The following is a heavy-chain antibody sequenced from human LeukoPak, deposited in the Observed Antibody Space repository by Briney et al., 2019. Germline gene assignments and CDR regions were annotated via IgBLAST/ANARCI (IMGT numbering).Heavy chain of an antibody. V-gene: IGHV4-34*01. CDR3: ARFNGAFKDRLYYDYLGMDV. CDR2: INHSGRT. D-gene: IGHD2-8*01. J-gene: IGHJ6*02. CDR1: GGSFSGYF. Sequence: PSETLSLTCAVYGGSFSGYFWNWIRQSPRKGLEWIGEINHSGRTNYNPSLKTRVTISVDTPKNQFSLSLNSVTAADTAVYYCARFNGAFKDRLYYDYLGMDVWGQGTTVTVSS.